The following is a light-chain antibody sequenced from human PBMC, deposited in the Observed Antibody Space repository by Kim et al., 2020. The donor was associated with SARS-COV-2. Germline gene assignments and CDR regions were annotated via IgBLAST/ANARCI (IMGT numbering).Light chain of an antibody. Sequence: SYELTQPPSVSVSPAQTASITCSGDKLGDKYACWYQQKPGQSPVLVIYQDNKRPSGIPERFSGSNSGNTATLTISGTQAMDEADNYCQAWDSSTSVFGGGTQLTVL. CDR1: KLGDKY. V-gene: IGLV3-1*01. CDR3: QAWDSSTSV. J-gene: IGLJ2*01. CDR2: QDN.